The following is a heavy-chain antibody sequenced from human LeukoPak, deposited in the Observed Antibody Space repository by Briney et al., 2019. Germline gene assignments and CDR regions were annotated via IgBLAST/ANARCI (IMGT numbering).Heavy chain of an antibody. D-gene: IGHD3-3*01. J-gene: IGHJ4*02. Sequence: GGSLRLSCAASGFTFNNYAMSWVRQSPGKGLEWVASMHGSGGTTRHADALQGQFAISRDNSKNTLYLQMNRLRAEDTAVYYCAKDDDFWSGYYFWGQGTLVTVSS. V-gene: IGHV3-23*01. CDR3: AKDDDFWSGYYF. CDR2: MHGSGGTT. CDR1: GFTFNNYA.